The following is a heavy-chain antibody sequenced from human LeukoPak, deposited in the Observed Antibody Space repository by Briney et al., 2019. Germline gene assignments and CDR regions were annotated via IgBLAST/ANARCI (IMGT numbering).Heavy chain of an antibody. CDR3: ARDRAVAGPSHDAFDI. D-gene: IGHD6-19*01. J-gene: IGHJ3*02. V-gene: IGHV3-33*01. CDR2: IWYDGSNK. CDR1: GFTFSSYG. Sequence: GGSLRLSCAASGFTFSSYGMHWVRQAPGKGLEWAAVIWYDGSNKYYADSVKGRFTISRDNSKNTLYLQMNSLRAEDTAVYYCARDRAVAGPSHDAFDIWGQGTMVTVSS.